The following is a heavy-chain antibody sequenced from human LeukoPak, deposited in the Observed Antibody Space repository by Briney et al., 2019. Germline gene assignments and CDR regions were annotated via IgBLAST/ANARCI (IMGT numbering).Heavy chain of an antibody. Sequence: GGSLTLSCAASGFTFSSYWMYWVRQAPGKGLVWVSRINSDGSSTKYADSVKGRFTISRDNAKNTLYLQMNSLRVEDTAVYYCVSGAAMDVWGQGTTVTVSS. CDR1: GFTFSSYW. CDR2: INSDGSST. J-gene: IGHJ6*02. D-gene: IGHD3-10*01. CDR3: VSGAAMDV. V-gene: IGHV3-74*01.